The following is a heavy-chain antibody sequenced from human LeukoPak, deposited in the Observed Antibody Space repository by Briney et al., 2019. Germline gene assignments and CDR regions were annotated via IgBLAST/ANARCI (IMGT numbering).Heavy chain of an antibody. CDR1: GYTLTELS. CDR3: ATGDIVVVPADTLDY. J-gene: IGHJ4*02. CDR2: FDPEDGET. D-gene: IGHD2-2*01. Sequence: ASVKVSCKVSGYTLTELSMHWVRQAPGKGLEWMGGFDPEDGETIYAQKFQGRVTMTEDTSTDTAYVELSSLRSEDTAVYYCATGDIVVVPADTLDYWGQGTLVTVSS. V-gene: IGHV1-24*01.